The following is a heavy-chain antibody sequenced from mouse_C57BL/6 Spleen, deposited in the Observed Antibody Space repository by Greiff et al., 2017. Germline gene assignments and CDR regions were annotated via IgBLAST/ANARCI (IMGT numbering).Heavy chain of an antibody. V-gene: IGHV1-53*01. CDR2: INPSNGGT. Sequence: VQLQQPGTELVKPGASVKLSCKASGYTFTSYWMHWVKQRPGQGLEWIGNINPSNGGTNYNEKFKSKATLTVDKSSSTAYMQLSSLTSEDSAVYYCARGLANWEGMFAYWGQGTLVTVSA. CDR1: GYTFTSYW. J-gene: IGHJ3*01. D-gene: IGHD4-1*01. CDR3: ARGLANWEGMFAY.